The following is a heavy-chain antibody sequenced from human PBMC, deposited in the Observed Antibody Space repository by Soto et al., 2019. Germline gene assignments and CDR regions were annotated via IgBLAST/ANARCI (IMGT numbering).Heavy chain of an antibody. CDR1: GFTFSTNA. V-gene: IGHV3-23*01. CDR2: IIGSGNIT. CDR3: AKDGGYGRFDI. Sequence: GGSLRLSCAASGFTFSTNAMSWVRQAPGKGLEWVPRIIGSGNITYYADSVKGHFTISRDNSKNTLYLQMNSLRAEDTAVYYCAKDGGYGRFDIWGQGTMGTVSS. J-gene: IGHJ3*02. D-gene: IGHD5-18*01.